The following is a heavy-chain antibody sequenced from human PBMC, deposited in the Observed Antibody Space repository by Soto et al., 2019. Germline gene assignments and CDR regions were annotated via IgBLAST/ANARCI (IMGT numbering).Heavy chain of an antibody. Sequence: VQLVQSGAEVKRPGSSGKVSCKISGGTFSNGAFSWVRQAPGQGLEWVGGILPLLGTPSYAQKFQGRVTVTADESSSTVYMELSSLTSEDTAIYYCANERVGEMATGGYFDYWGQGTLVSVSS. CDR2: ILPLLGTP. V-gene: IGHV1-69*01. D-gene: IGHD3-10*01. CDR1: GGTFSNGA. J-gene: IGHJ4*02. CDR3: ANERVGEMATGGYFDY.